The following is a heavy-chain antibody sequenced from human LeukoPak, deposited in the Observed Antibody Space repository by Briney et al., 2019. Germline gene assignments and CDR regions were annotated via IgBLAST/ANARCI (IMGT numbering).Heavy chain of an antibody. CDR3: AGGHTSPRPKGRGPNWFDP. D-gene: IGHD2-2*01. J-gene: IGHJ5*02. Sequence: TGRSLRLSCAASGFTFDDYAMHWVRQAPGKGLEWVSGISWNSGSIGYADSVKGRFTISRDNAKNSLYLQMNSLRAEDTALYYCAGGHTSPRPKGRGPNWFDPWGQGTLVTVSS. CDR2: ISWNSGSI. V-gene: IGHV3-9*01. CDR1: GFTFDDYA.